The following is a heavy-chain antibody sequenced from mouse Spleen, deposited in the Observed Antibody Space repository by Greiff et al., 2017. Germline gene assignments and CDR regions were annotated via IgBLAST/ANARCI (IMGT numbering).Heavy chain of an antibody. CDR1: GFTFSSYA. CDR3: ARHEVALFDY. V-gene: IGHV5-9*04. Sequence: EVKLMESGGGLVKLGGSLKLSCAASGFTFSSYAMSWVRQTPEKRLEWVATISSGGGNTYYPDSVKGRFTISRDNAKNTLYLQMSSLKSEDTAMYYCARHEVALFDYWGQGTTLTVSS. J-gene: IGHJ2*01. CDR2: ISSGGGNT. D-gene: IGHD1-1*02.